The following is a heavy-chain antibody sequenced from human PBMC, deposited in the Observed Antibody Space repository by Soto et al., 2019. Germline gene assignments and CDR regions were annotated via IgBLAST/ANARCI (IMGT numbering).Heavy chain of an antibody. V-gene: IGHV3-15*01. CDR1: GFTFSNAG. J-gene: IGHJ4*02. CDR3: TAPYYDILTGSIVDY. D-gene: IGHD3-9*01. CDR2: IKSKTDGGTT. Sequence: GGSLRLSCAASGFTFSNAGMSWFRQAPGKGLEWVGRIKSKTDGGTTDYAAPVKGRFTISRDDSKNTLYLQMNSLKTEDTAVYYCTAPYYDILTGSIVDYWGQGTLVTVSS.